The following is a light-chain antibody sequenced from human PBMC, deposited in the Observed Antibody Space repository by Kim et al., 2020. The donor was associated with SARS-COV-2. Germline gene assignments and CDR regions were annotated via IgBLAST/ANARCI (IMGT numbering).Light chain of an antibody. CDR3: SSYGGSYKLI. V-gene: IGLV2-8*01. Sequence: QSALTQPPSASGSPGQSVTITCTGTSSDVGGYNYVSWYQQHPGKAPTLMIYDVTQRPSGVPERFSGSKSGNTASLTVSGLQAEDEADYYCSSYGGSYKLIFGGGTKVTVL. CDR1: SSDVGGYNY. J-gene: IGLJ2*01. CDR2: DVT.